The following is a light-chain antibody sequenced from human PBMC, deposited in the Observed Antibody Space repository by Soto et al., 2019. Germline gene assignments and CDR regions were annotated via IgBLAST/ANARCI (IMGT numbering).Light chain of an antibody. CDR3: QQYNNWPRT. V-gene: IGKV1-33*01. CDR1: QNINNY. CDR2: DAS. J-gene: IGKJ1*01. Sequence: DIQMTQSPSSLSASVGDRVTITCQASQNINNYLNWYQQKPGRAPKLLIYDASNLETGVPSRFSGSGSGTDFTFTISSLQSEDFAVYYCQQYNNWPRTFGQGTKVDIK.